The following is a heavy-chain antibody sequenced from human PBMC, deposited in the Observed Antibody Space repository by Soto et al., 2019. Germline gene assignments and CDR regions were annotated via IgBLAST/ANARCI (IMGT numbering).Heavy chain of an antibody. V-gene: IGHV3-30-3*01. Sequence: QVQLVESGGGVVQPGRSLRLSCAASGFTFSSYAMHWVRQAPGKGLEWVAVISYDGSNKYYADSVKGRFTISRDNSKNTLYLQMKSLRAEDTAVYYCARESSTYYDFWSGYSLDYWGQGTLVTVSS. J-gene: IGHJ4*02. CDR2: ISYDGSNK. CDR1: GFTFSSYA. CDR3: ARESSTYYDFWSGYSLDY. D-gene: IGHD3-3*01.